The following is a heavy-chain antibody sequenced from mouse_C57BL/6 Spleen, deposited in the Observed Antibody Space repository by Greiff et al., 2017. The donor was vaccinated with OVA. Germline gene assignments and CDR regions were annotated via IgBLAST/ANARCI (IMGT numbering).Heavy chain of an antibody. D-gene: IGHD1-1*01. J-gene: IGHJ4*01. Sequence: QVQLQQSGPELVKPGASVKMSCKASGYSFTSYWITWVKQRTGKGLEWIGDIYPGSGSTNYNEKFKSKATLTVDTSSSTAYMQLSSLTSEDSAVYYCARAHDSSSYEYMDVWGQGTTVTVSS. CDR1: GYSFTSYW. CDR3: ARAHDSSSYEYMDV. V-gene: IGHV1-55*01. CDR2: IYPGSGST.